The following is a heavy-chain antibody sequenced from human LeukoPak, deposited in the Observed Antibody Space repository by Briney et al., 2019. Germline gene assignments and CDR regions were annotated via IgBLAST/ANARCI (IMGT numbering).Heavy chain of an antibody. V-gene: IGHV4-59*08. Sequence: SETLSLTFTVSGCSISGYYWGWIRQPPGKGLEWIGYIYYTGSTNYNPSLKSRVTISVDTSKNQFSLKLSSVTAADTAVYYCARRYDSTLYYYYYMDVWGKGTTVTVSS. CDR1: GCSISGYY. CDR3: ARRYDSTLYYYYYMDV. D-gene: IGHD3-22*01. CDR2: IYYTGST. J-gene: IGHJ6*03.